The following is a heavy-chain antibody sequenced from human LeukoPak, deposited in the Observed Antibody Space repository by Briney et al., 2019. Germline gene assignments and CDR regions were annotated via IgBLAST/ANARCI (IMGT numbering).Heavy chain of an antibody. CDR1: GLNFDGSA. J-gene: IGHJ4*02. Sequence: GGSLRLSCVASGLNFDGSAMHWVRQAPGKGLEWVSLISADGGSTFSADSVKGRFSISRDNSKNSLYLQMNSLRSEDTAMYYCAKESGKFDNWGQGTLVAVSS. V-gene: IGHV3-43*02. CDR2: ISADGGST. D-gene: IGHD3-16*01. CDR3: AKESGKFDN.